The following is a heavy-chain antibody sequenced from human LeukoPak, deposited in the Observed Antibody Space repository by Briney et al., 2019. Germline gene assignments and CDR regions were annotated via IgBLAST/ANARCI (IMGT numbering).Heavy chain of an antibody. CDR1: GDSFSHYY. Sequence: SETLSLTCAVYGDSFSHYYWSWIRQPPGKGLEWSGQINHSGSTNYNPSLKSRVTISVDTSKNQFSLKLSSVTAADTAVYYCARGGPTYSSSWYGEFDYWGQGTLVTVSS. V-gene: IGHV4-34*01. D-gene: IGHD6-13*01. CDR2: INHSGST. CDR3: ARGGPTYSSSWYGEFDY. J-gene: IGHJ4*02.